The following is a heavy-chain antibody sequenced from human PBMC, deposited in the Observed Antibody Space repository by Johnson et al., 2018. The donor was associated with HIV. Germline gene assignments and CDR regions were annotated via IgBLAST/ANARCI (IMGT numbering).Heavy chain of an antibody. V-gene: IGHV3-66*01. CDR1: GFTFSSYW. CDR2: IYSGGST. Sequence: VQLVESGGGLVQPGGSLRLSCAASGFTFSSYWMSWVRQAPGKGLEWVAVIYSGGSTYHADSVKGRFTISRDNAKNSLYLQMNSLRAEDTAVYYCARAHYDSSGYLLKGGAFDIWGQGTMVTVSS. D-gene: IGHD3-22*01. J-gene: IGHJ3*02. CDR3: ARAHYDSSGYLLKGGAFDI.